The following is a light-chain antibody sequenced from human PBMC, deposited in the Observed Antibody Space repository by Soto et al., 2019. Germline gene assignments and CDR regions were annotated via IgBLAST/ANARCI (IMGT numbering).Light chain of an antibody. V-gene: IGKV3-11*01. CDR1: QSVSSY. J-gene: IGKJ1*01. CDR3: QQRSNWTRT. Sequence: EIVLTQSPATLSLSPGPRPTLSCKASQSVSSYLAWYQQKPGQAPRLLIYDASNRATGIPARFSGSGSGTDFTLTISSLEPEDFAVYYCQQRSNWTRTFGQGTKVDIK. CDR2: DAS.